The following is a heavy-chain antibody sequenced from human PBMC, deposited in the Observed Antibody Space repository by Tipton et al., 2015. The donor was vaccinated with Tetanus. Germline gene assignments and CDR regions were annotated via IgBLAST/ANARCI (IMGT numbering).Heavy chain of an antibody. CDR3: ARSESRIAPRIPWGMDI. Sequence: GSLRLSCAASGFTFRSYGMHWVRQAPGKGLEWISYISHTGTTTYYSASVMGRFTVSRDNTKNSLYLEINSLRAEDTAVYYCARSESRIAPRIPWGMDIWGQGTTVTVSS. CDR2: ISHTGTTT. CDR1: GFTFRSYG. V-gene: IGHV3-48*04. D-gene: IGHD6-6*01. J-gene: IGHJ6*02.